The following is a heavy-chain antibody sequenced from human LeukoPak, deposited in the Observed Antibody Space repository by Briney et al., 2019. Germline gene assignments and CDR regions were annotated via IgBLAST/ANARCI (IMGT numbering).Heavy chain of an antibody. V-gene: IGHV1-18*01. D-gene: IGHD3-10*01. CDR1: GYTFTSYG. Sequence: ASVKVSCKASGYTFTSYGISWVRQAPGQGLEWVGWISAYSGNTNYAQKLQGRVTMTTDTSTSTAYMELRSLRSDDTAVYYCARPRGGSIWFDPWGQGALVTVSS. CDR3: ARPRGGSIWFDP. J-gene: IGHJ5*02. CDR2: ISAYSGNT.